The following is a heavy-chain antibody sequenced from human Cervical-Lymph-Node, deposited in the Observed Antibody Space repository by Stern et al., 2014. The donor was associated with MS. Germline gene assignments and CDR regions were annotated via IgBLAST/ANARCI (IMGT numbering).Heavy chain of an antibody. D-gene: IGHD5-12*01. CDR3: ARDFVDIQMMTRSDCLDS. Sequence: QMQLVQSGSELKKPGASVKVSCESSGYTFTNYAIHCVRQAPGQGLEWMGWINTNTGDTTYDQAFQGRFLLSLDTSVSTTYLQISSLTAADTAVYYCARDFVDIQMMTRSDCLDSWGQGTLVTVSS. V-gene: IGHV7-4-1*02. CDR1: GYTFTNYA. CDR2: INTNTGDT. J-gene: IGHJ4*02.